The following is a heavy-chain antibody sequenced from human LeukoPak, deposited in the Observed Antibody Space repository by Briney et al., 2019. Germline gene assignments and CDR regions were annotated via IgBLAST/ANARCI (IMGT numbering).Heavy chain of an antibody. CDR1: GFTFSTYE. D-gene: IGHD4-17*01. J-gene: IGHJ4*02. CDR3: AKGRNEDGDAALNY. CDR2: ISSSGSTI. Sequence: PGGSLRLSCAASGFTFSTYEMSWVRQAPGKGLEWVSYISSSGSTIFYADSVMGRFTISRDNTKNSLYLQMNSLRAEDTAAYHCAKGRNEDGDAALNYWGQGTLVTVSS. V-gene: IGHV3-48*03.